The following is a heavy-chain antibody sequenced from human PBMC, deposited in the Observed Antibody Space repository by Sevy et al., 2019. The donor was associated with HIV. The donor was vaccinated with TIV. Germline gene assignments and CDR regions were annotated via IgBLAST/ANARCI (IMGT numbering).Heavy chain of an antibody. Sequence: GGSLRLSCRASGFTFDDYTMSWVRQAPGKGLEWVAFIRSKAYGGTTEHAASVKGRFTISRDESKSIAYLQMNSLKTEDTAVYYCTRVEGAADWGMDVWGQGTTVTVS. CDR1: GFTFDDYT. CDR3: TRVEGAADWGMDV. D-gene: IGHD1-26*01. V-gene: IGHV3-49*04. J-gene: IGHJ6*02. CDR2: IRSKAYGGTT.